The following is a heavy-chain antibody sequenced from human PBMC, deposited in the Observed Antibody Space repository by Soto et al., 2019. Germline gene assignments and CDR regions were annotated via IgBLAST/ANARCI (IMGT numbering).Heavy chain of an antibody. V-gene: IGHV4-31*01. CDR1: GGSISGGGDY. CDR3: ACLVSGSGYYYYDGMDV. CDR2: IYYSGSH. J-gene: IGHJ6*02. D-gene: IGHD3-22*01. Sequence: SETLSLTCTVSGGSISGGGDYWSWIRQHPGKGLEWIGCIYYSGSHYYNPSLKSLVTISVDTSKNQFSLKLGSVTAADTAVYYCACLVSGSGYYYYDGMDVWRQGTTVTVSS.